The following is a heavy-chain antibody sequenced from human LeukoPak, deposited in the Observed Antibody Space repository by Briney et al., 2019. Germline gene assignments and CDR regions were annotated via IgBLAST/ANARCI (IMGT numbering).Heavy chain of an antibody. CDR1: GGSIISSSYY. CDR3: ARYAVEYSGTYFDS. Sequence: SETLSLTCTVSGGSIISSSYYWGWIRQYPGKGLEWIGNIYYSGTTYYNPSLKSRATISVDTSKNQFSLKVSSVTAADTAVYYCARYAVEYSGTYFDSWGQGSPVTVSS. CDR2: IYYSGTT. V-gene: IGHV4-39*01. D-gene: IGHD1-26*01. J-gene: IGHJ4*02.